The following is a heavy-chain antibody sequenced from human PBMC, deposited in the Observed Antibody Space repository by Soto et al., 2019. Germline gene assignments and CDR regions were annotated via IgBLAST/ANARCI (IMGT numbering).Heavy chain of an antibody. CDR3: ARVYTAMVMWPGRVYGMDV. V-gene: IGHV3-30-3*01. CDR1: GFTFSSYA. D-gene: IGHD5-18*01. Sequence: QVQLVESGGGVVQPGRSLRLSCAASGFTFSSYAMHWVRQAPGKGLEWVAVISYDGSNKYYADSVKGRFTISRDNSKNPLYLQMNSLRAEDTAVYYCARVYTAMVMWPGRVYGMDVWGQGTTVTVSS. CDR2: ISYDGSNK. J-gene: IGHJ6*02.